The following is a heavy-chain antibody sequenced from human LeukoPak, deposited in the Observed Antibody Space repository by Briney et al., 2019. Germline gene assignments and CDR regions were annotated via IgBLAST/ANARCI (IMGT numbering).Heavy chain of an antibody. CDR2: IYSGGST. CDR3: ARRAGGYSHPYDY. J-gene: IGHJ4*02. CDR1: GFIVSDNY. D-gene: IGHD4-23*01. V-gene: IGHV3-53*01. Sequence: GGSLRLSCAVSGFIVSDNYMSWVRQAPGKGLERVSLIYSGGSTYYADSVKGRFTISRDNSKNTLYLHMNSLRAEDTAVYYCARRAGGYSHPYDYWGQGTLVTVSS.